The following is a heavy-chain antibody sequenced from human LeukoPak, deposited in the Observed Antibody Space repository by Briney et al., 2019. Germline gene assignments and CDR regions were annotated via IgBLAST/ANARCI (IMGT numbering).Heavy chain of an antibody. Sequence: SETLSLTCAVYGGSFYGGSFSGYYWSWIRQPPEKGLEWIGEINHSGSTNYNPSFKSRVTMSVDTSKNQFSLKLSSVTAADMAVYYCVMGCNYVWGSRPDYWGQGTLVTVSS. J-gene: IGHJ4*02. D-gene: IGHD3-16*01. CDR1: GGSFSGYY. V-gene: IGHV4-34*01. CDR2: INHSGST. CDR3: VMGCNYVWGSRPDY.